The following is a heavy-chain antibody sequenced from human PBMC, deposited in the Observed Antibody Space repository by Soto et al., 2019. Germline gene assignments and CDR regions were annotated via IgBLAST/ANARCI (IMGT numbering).Heavy chain of an antibody. Sequence: GASVKVSCKASGYTFTGYGISWVRQAPGQGLEWMGWISAYNGNTNYAQKLQGRVTMTTDTSTSTAYMELRSLRSDDTAVYYCARDRLDHYYYGMDVWGQGTTVTVSS. CDR1: GYTFTGYG. V-gene: IGHV1-18*04. CDR3: ARDRLDHYYYGMDV. CDR2: ISAYNGNT. J-gene: IGHJ6*02. D-gene: IGHD1-1*01.